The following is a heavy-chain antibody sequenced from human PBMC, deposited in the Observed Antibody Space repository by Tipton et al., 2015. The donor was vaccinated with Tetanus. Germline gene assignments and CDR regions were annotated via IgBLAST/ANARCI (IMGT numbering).Heavy chain of an antibody. D-gene: IGHD5/OR15-5a*01. CDR1: GIDFNRYG. V-gene: IGHV3-33*01. Sequence: SLRLSCAASGIDFNRYGMHWVRQAPGKGLEWLAVTWYDGRNIYVADSVKGRFTISGDTSENSVYLQLNSLRAEDTAVYYCARLREIVSRSGWAFDYWGQGMVVTVSS. J-gene: IGHJ4*02. CDR3: ARLREIVSRSGWAFDY. CDR2: TWYDGRNI.